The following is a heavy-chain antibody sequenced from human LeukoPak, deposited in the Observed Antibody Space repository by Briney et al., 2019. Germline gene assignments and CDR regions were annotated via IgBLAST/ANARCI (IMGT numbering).Heavy chain of an antibody. V-gene: IGHV3-21*01. CDR3: ATGSSNVAARNNWFDP. CDR1: GFTFSSYD. Sequence: GGSLRLCCAGSGFTFSSYDMNWVRHAPGKGLERVSSISGSSSYIYYADSVKGRFTISRDNAKNSLYLQMNSLRVEDRAVYYCATGSSNVAARNNWFDPWGQGTLVTVSS. D-gene: IGHD6-6*01. CDR2: ISGSSSYI. J-gene: IGHJ5*02.